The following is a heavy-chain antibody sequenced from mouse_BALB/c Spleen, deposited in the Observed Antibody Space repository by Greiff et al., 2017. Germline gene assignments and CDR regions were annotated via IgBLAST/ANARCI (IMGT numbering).Heavy chain of an antibody. CDR2: IYPGDGDT. V-gene: IGHV1-82*01. J-gene: IGHJ2*01. CDR1: GYAFSSSW. CDR3: ARGGWDY. Sequence: QVQLQQSGPELVKPGASVKISCKASGYAFSSSWMNWVKQRPGQGLEWIGRIYPGDGDTNYNGKFKGKATLTADKSSSTAYMQLSSLTSVDSAVYFCARGGWDYWGQGTTLTVSS. D-gene: IGHD1-1*02.